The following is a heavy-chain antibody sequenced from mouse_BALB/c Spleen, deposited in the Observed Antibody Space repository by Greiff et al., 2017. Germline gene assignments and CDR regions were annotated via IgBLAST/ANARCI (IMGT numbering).Heavy chain of an antibody. CDR1: GFTFNTYA. CDR2: IRSKSNNYAT. CDR3: VREDYGWFAY. J-gene: IGHJ3*01. Sequence: GGGLVQPKGSLKISCAASGFTFNTYAMHWVCQAPGKGLEWVARIRSKSNNYATYYADSVKDRFTISRDDSQSMLYLQMNNLKTEDTAMYYCVREDYGWFAYWGQGTLVTVSA. D-gene: IGHD1-1*01. V-gene: IGHV10-3*03.